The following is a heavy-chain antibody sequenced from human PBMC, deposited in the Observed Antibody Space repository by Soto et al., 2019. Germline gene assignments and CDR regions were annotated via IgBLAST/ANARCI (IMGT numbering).Heavy chain of an antibody. CDR1: GFTFSSYA. D-gene: IGHD5-18*01. Sequence: QVQLVESGGGVVQPGRSLRLSCAASGFTFSSYAMHWVRQAPGKGLEWVAVISYDGSNKYYADSVKGRFTISRDNSKNPLYLTMNRLRAEDKAVYYCARDPWIQLWYVSRPYYYYGMDVWGQGTTVTVSS. J-gene: IGHJ6*02. CDR3: ARDPWIQLWYVSRPYYYYGMDV. V-gene: IGHV3-30-3*01. CDR2: ISYDGSNK.